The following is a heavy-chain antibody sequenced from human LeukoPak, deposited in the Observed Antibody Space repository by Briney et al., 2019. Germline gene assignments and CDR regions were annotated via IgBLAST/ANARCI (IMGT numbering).Heavy chain of an antibody. V-gene: IGHV4-39*01. D-gene: IGHD6-6*01. CDR1: GVSISGSNFY. J-gene: IGHJ5*02. CDR2: IFYSGST. CDR3: AHTARMYSSAFS. Sequence: SETLSLTCTVSGVSISGSNFYWGWVRQPPGKGLEWIGNIFYSGSTYYNPSLKSRVTISVDTSKNQFSLRLNSLTAADTAVYYCAHTARMYSSAFSWGQGALVTVSS.